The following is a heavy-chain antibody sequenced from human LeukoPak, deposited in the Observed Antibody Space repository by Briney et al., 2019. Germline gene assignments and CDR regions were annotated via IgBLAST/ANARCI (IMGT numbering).Heavy chain of an antibody. CDR3: ARDMGGDYVWGSYRYTGFDY. CDR2: IIPIFGTA. Sequence: SVKVSCKASGGTFSSYAISWVRQAPGQGLEWMGGIIPIFGTANYAQKFQGRVTITTDESTSTDYMELSSLRSEDTAVYYCARDMGGDYVWGSYRYTGFDYWGQGTLVTVSS. J-gene: IGHJ4*02. V-gene: IGHV1-69*05. D-gene: IGHD3-16*02. CDR1: GGTFSSYA.